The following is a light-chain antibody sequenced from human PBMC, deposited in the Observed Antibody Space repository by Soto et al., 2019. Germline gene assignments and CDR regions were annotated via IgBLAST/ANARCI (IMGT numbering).Light chain of an antibody. CDR3: QQTHSIPPT. CDR2: AAS. V-gene: IGKV1-39*01. Sequence: EIQMTQSPSSLSASVGDRVTVTCRTRHIVDTSLNWYQQKPWKAPKLLIYAASSVQSGVHARLSGSGYATFFTRTIHNLQPDDFATYFCQQTHSIPPTFGPGTKV. J-gene: IGKJ2*01. CDR1: HIVDTS.